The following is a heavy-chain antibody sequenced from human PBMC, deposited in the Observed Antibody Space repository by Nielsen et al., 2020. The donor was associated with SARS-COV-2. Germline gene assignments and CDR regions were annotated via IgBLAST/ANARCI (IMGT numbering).Heavy chain of an antibody. D-gene: IGHD5-18*01. CDR2: LWYDGSNE. V-gene: IGHV3-33*01. J-gene: IGHJ6*04. CDR1: GFSFSRYA. Sequence: GESLKISCAASGFSFSRYAMHWVRQAPGKGLEWVASLWYDGSNEYYGESLKGRVTISRDTPNNMLYLQMKSLRDEDTAVYYCARDGGGYNYRFSMAVWGTGPPVPVSS. CDR3: ARDGGGYNYRFSMAV.